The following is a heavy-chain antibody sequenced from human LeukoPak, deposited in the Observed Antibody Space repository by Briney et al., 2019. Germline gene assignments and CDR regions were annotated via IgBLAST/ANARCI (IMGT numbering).Heavy chain of an antibody. CDR3: ARVEEGGSYKPGSFDY. Sequence: SETLSLTCAVYGGSFSGYYWSWIRQPPGKGLEWIGEINHSGSTNYNPSLESRVTISVDTSKNQFSLKLSSVTAADTAVYYCARVEEGGSYKPGSFDYWGQGTLVTVSS. J-gene: IGHJ4*02. V-gene: IGHV4-34*01. D-gene: IGHD1-26*01. CDR1: GGSFSGYY. CDR2: INHSGST.